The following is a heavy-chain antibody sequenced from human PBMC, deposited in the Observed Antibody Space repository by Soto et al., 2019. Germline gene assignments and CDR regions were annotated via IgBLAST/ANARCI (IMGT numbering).Heavy chain of an antibody. CDR1: GGSISSYY. D-gene: IGHD2-2*02. V-gene: IGHV4-59*01. Sequence: PSETLSLTCTVSGGSISSYYWSWIRQPPGKGLEWIGYIYYSGRTNYNPSLKSRVTISVDTSKNQFSLKLSSVTAADTAVYYCARGYCASTSCYIWDNWFDPWGKGTLVTVSS. J-gene: IGHJ5*02. CDR3: ARGYCASTSCYIWDNWFDP. CDR2: IYYSGRT.